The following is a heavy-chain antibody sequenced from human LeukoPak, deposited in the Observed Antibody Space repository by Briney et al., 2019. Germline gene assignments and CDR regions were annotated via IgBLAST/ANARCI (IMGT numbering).Heavy chain of an antibody. CDR3: ARYSSGWYFDL. J-gene: IGHJ2*01. Sequence: GASVKVSCKTSGYTFTGYYMHWVRQAPGQGLEWMGWINPNSGGTNYAQKFQGGVTMTRDTSISTAYMELTRLRSDDTAGYYCARYSSGWYFDLWGRGTLVTVSS. D-gene: IGHD6-19*01. CDR2: INPNSGGT. V-gene: IGHV1-2*02. CDR1: GYTFTGYY.